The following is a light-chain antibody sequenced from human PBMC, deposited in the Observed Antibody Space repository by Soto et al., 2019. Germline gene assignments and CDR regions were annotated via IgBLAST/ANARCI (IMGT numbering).Light chain of an antibody. CDR3: SSYTSSSTLGV. CDR2: DVS. J-gene: IGLJ2*01. Sequence: QSVLTQPASVSGSPGQSITISCTGTSSDVGGYNYVSWYQQHLGKAPKLMIYDVSNRPSGVSNRFSGSKSGNTASLTISGLQAEDEADYYCSSYTSSSTLGVFGGGTAVTVL. CDR1: SSDVGGYNY. V-gene: IGLV2-14*01.